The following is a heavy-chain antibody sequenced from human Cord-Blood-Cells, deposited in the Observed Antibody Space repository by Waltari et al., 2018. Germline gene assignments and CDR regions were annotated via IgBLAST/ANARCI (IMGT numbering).Heavy chain of an antibody. J-gene: IGHJ5*02. Sequence: QLQLQESGPGLVKPSETLSLTCTVSGGSISSSSYYRGGIRPPPGKGLEWIGSIYYSWSTYYNPSVKSRVTISVDTSRNQFSLKLSSVTAADTAVYYCARVQENYDFCSGYNWFDPWGQGTLVTVSS. D-gene: IGHD3-3*01. CDR3: ARVQENYDFCSGYNWFDP. CDR1: GGSISSSSYY. V-gene: IGHV4-39*01. CDR2: IYYSWST.